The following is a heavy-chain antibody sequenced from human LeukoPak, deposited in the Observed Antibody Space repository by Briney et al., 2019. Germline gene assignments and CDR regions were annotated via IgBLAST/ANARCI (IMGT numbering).Heavy chain of an antibody. V-gene: IGHV4-39*01. CDR2: IYYSWST. Sequence: SETLSLTCTVSGGSISSSSYYWGWIRQPPGKGLEWIGSIYYSWSTYYNPSLKRRVTISVDTSKNQFSLKLSSVTAAETDVYYCASVPHCSSTSCYLVYDYWGQGTLVTVSS. CDR3: ASVPHCSSTSCYLVYDY. CDR1: GGSISSSSYY. D-gene: IGHD2-2*01. J-gene: IGHJ4*02.